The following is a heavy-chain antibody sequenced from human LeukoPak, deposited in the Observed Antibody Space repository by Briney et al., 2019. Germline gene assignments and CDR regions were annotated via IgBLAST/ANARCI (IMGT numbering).Heavy chain of an antibody. D-gene: IGHD2-21*01. CDR3: AKGKVNHDGALDA. CDR1: GFTFSSYA. Sequence: GGSLRLSCAASGFTFSSYAMSWVRQAPGKGLEWVSGISGRGDSTYYADSVKGRVTISRDNSKNMLYLQMNSLRAGDTAVYHCAKGKVNHDGALDAWGQGTLVTVSS. V-gene: IGHV3-23*01. J-gene: IGHJ3*01. CDR2: ISGRGDST.